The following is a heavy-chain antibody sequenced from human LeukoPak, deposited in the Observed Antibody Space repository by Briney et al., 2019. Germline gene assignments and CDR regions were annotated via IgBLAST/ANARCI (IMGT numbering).Heavy chain of an antibody. D-gene: IGHD3-22*01. CDR3: ASHYYDSSGYRGGDY. J-gene: IGHJ4*02. CDR1: GFTFRNYA. CDR2: ISGTGSST. V-gene: IGHV3-23*01. Sequence: PGGSLRLSCAASGFTFRNYAMNWVRQAPGKGLEWVSGISGTGSSTYYADSVKGRFTISRDNSKNTLYLQMNCLRAEDTAVYYCASHYYDSSGYRGGDYWGQGTLVTVSS.